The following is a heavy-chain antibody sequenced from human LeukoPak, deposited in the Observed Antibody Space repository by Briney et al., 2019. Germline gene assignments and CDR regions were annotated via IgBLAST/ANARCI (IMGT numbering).Heavy chain of an antibody. CDR1: GFTFTSYG. D-gene: IGHD2-21*01. CDR2: ISFDGGKE. Sequence: GMSLRLSCAASGFTFTSYGMLWVRQAPGKGLEWVTLISFDGGKEYYAESVKGRFTISRDNSKNTLYLQMNSLRPEDTAVYYCAKCGGDCYRFDYWGQGSLVTVSS. CDR3: AKCGGDCYRFDY. J-gene: IGHJ4*02. V-gene: IGHV3-30*18.